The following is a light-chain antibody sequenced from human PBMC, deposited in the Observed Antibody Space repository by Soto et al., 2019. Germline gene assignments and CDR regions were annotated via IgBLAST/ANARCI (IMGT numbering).Light chain of an antibody. CDR3: QQYGSSPWT. CDR1: QSVSSSY. J-gene: IGKJ1*01. Sequence: PGDTATLSCRASQSVSSSYLAWYQQKPGQAPRIVIYGASSRVTGIPDRFSGSGYGTDLNLTISRLEPEDFAVYYCQQYGSSPWTFGQGTKVDIK. CDR2: GAS. V-gene: IGKV3-20*01.